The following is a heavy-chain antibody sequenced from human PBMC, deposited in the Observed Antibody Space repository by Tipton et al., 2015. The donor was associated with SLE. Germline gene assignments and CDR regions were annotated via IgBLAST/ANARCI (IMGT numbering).Heavy chain of an antibody. V-gene: IGHV4-59*01. Sequence: TLSLTCTVSGGSISSYYWSWIRQPPGKGLEWIGYIYYSGRTNYNPSLKSRVTISVDTSKNQFSLKLSSVTAADTAVYYCARDEDSSSSFSFDIWGQGTMVTVSS. J-gene: IGHJ3*02. CDR2: IYYSGRT. D-gene: IGHD6-6*01. CDR1: GGSISSYY. CDR3: ARDEDSSSSFSFDI.